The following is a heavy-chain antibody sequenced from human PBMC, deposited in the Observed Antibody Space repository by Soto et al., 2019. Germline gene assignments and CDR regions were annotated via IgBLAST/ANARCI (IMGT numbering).Heavy chain of an antibody. D-gene: IGHD6-13*01. Sequence: ESLNISCQVSGYSFTTYWIAWVRQTPGRGLEWIGIIYPGDSEIKYSPSFDGQVTFSVAKSTSTAYLQWIGLQASDTGVYFCARSAAANCLAPFDFWGQGSLVTVSS. J-gene: IGHJ4*02. CDR3: ARSAAANCLAPFDF. CDR1: GYSFTTYW. CDR2: IYPGDSEI. V-gene: IGHV5-51*01.